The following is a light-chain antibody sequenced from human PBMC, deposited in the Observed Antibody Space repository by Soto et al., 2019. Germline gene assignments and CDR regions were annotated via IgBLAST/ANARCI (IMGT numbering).Light chain of an antibody. Sequence: QAVVTQPPSVSGAPGQRVTISCTGSSSNIGAGYDVHWYQQLPGTAPKLLIYGNSNRPSGVPDRFSGSKSGTSASLAITGLQAEDEADYYCQSYDSSLSGPYVFGPGTKVTVL. J-gene: IGLJ1*01. CDR2: GNS. CDR3: QSYDSSLSGPYV. CDR1: SSNIGAGYD. V-gene: IGLV1-40*01.